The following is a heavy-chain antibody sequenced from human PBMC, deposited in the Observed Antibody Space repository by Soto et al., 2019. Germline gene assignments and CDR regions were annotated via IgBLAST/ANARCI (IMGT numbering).Heavy chain of an antibody. D-gene: IGHD5-18*01. V-gene: IGHV4-39*01. J-gene: IGHJ4*02. CDR3: ARQDPLSGYGYGLGGYYFDY. CDR1: GVSVSSRAHY. CDR2: IYYSGTT. Sequence: SETLSLTSTVSGVSVSSRAHYWGWIRQPPGEGGEWIGNIYYSGTTSYNPSLKTRVPITVDTPKNQFSLKLNSVPAADTAVYYCARQDPLSGYGYGLGGYYFDYWGQGALVTVSS.